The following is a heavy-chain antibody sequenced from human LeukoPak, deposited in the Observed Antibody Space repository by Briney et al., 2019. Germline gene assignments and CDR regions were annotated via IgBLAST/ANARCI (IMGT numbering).Heavy chain of an antibody. CDR1: GFTFSSYA. J-gene: IGHJ4*02. CDR3: AILVGAQHNFDY. Sequence: GGSLRLSCAASGFTFSSYAMSWVRQAPGKGLEWVSAISGSGGSTYYADSVKGRFTISRDNSKNTLYLQMNSLRAEDTAVYYCAILVGAQHNFDYWGQGTLVTVSS. CDR2: ISGSGGST. V-gene: IGHV3-23*01. D-gene: IGHD1-26*01.